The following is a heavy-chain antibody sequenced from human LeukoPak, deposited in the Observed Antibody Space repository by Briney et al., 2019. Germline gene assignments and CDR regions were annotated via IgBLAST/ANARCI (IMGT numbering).Heavy chain of an antibody. D-gene: IGHD6-13*01. CDR2: ISGSGGST. Sequence: PGGSLRLSCAASGFTFSDYYMSWIRQAPGKGLEWVSAISGSGGSTYYADSVKGRFTISRDNSKNTLYLQMNSLRAEDTAVYYCAKDRRIAAAGTPDLFDYWGQGTLVTVSS. CDR1: GFTFSDYY. CDR3: AKDRRIAAAGTPDLFDY. V-gene: IGHV3-23*01. J-gene: IGHJ4*02.